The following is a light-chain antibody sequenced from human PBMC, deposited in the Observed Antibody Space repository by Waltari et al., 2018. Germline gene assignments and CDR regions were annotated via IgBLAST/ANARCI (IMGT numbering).Light chain of an antibody. CDR2: DAS. J-gene: IGKJ1*01. CDR1: QSVDDRY. V-gene: IGKV3-20*01. CDR3: QQYGSSPT. Sequence: EIVLTQSPGTLSLSPGERATLSCRASQSVDDRYLAWYQQKPGQAPRLLIYDASSRATGIPDRFSGSGSGTDFTLTISRLEAEDFAVYFCQQYGSSPTFGQGTKVEIK.